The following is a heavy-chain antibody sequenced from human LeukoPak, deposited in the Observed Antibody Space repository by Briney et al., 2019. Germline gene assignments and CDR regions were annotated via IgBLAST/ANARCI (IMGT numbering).Heavy chain of an antibody. Sequence: ASVKVSCKASGYTFSGYLIHWVRQVPGQGGEWIGRIHPNSGDTDYAQKFQGRVTMTRDTSINTPYMDLSRLTSHDTAVFYCARDGNNWSSLHYWGQGTLVTVSS. CDR3: ARDGNNWSSLHY. CDR1: GYTFSGYL. J-gene: IGHJ4*02. V-gene: IGHV1-2*06. D-gene: IGHD1-1*01. CDR2: IHPNSGDT.